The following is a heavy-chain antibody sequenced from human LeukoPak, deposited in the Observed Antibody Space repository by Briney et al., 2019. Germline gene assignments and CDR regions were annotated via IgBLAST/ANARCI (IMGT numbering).Heavy chain of an antibody. CDR2: IYPADSDT. CDR3: AVTMSGDEAFDI. V-gene: IGHV5-51*01. Sequence: GESLKISCKGSGYGLGSYWIGWVRQMPGKGLEWKGIIYPADSDTKFSPSFQGRVTISADKSISTAYLQWSSLRASDTAIYYCAVTMSGDEAFDIWGQGTLVTVSP. CDR1: GYGLGSYW. D-gene: IGHD3-3*01. J-gene: IGHJ3*02.